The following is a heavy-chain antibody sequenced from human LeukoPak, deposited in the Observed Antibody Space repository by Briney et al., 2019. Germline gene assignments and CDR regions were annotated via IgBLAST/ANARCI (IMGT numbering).Heavy chain of an antibody. CDR3: ARGAEYYAIWRGYAGYSDY. CDR1: GYSISNGYY. V-gene: IGHV4-38-2*02. D-gene: IGHD3-3*01. CDR2: ISHRGST. Sequence: SETLSLTCTVSGYSISNGYYWGWIRQPPGKGLEWVGSISHRGSTYYNPSLRSRITISLDRSKQKFSLKLTSVTAADTAVYFCARGAEYYAIWRGYAGYSDYWGQGISVAVSS. J-gene: IGHJ4*02.